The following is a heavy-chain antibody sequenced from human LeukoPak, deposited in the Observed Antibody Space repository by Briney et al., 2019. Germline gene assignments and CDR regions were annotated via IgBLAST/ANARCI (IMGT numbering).Heavy chain of an antibody. D-gene: IGHD2-15*01. V-gene: IGHV3-49*04. CDR1: GFTFSSYE. J-gene: IGHJ4*02. Sequence: GGSLRLSCAASGFTFSSYEMNWVRQAPGKWLEWVGFIRSKAYGGTTEYAASVKGRFTISRDDSKSIAYLQMSSLKTEDTAVYYCTRGKGDQGWYWGQGTLVTVSS. CDR2: IRSKAYGGTT. CDR3: TRGKGDQGWY.